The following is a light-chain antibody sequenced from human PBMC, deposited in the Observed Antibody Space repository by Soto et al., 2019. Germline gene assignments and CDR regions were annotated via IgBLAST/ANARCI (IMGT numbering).Light chain of an antibody. CDR1: SSDVGAYNY. CDR2: EVR. CDR3: NSYAGNNKLV. Sequence: QSALTQPPSASGSPGQSVTISCTGSSSDVGAYNYVSWYQQHPGKSPKLIIYEVRGQTSGVPDRFSGSKSGNTASLTVSGIQPENESDYVCNSYAGNNKLVLGGGPPLTVL. V-gene: IGLV2-8*01. J-gene: IGLJ2*01.